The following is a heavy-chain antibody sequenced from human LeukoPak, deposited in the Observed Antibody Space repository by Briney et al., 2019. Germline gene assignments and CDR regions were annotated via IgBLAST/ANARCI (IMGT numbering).Heavy chain of an antibody. D-gene: IGHD3-22*01. V-gene: IGHV4-34*01. CDR2: INHSGST. CDR3: ARGWSDYYDSSGYDY. J-gene: IGHJ4*02. Sequence: SETLPLTCAVYGGSFSGYYWSWIRQPPGKGLEWIGEINHSGSTNYNPSLKSRVTISVDTSKNQFSLKLSSVTAADTAVYYCARGWSDYYDSSGYDYWGQGTLVTVSS. CDR1: GGSFSGYY.